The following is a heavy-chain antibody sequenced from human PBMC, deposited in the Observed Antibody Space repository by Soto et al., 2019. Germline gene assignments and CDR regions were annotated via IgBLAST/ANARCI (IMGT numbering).Heavy chain of an antibody. D-gene: IGHD3-22*01. CDR2: INHSGST. V-gene: IGHV4-34*01. Sequence: SETLSLTCAVYGWSFSGYYWSWIRQPPGKGLEWIGEINHSGSTNYNPSLKSRVTISVDTSKNQFSLKLSSVTAADTAVYYCARLVVGQYYFDYWGQGTLVTVSS. CDR3: ARLVVGQYYFDY. J-gene: IGHJ4*02. CDR1: GWSFSGYY.